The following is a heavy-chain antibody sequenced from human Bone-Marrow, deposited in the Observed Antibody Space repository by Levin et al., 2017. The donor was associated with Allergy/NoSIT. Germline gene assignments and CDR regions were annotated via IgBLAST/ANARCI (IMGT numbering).Heavy chain of an antibody. CDR1: GFTFSSYE. D-gene: IGHD3-10*01. J-gene: IGHJ5*02. CDR2: ISSSGSTI. CDR3: ARDPLSYGSGSYSGWFDP. V-gene: IGHV3-48*03. Sequence: SGGSLRLSCAASGFTFSSYEMNWVRQAPGKGLEWVSYISSSGSTIYYADSVKGRFTISRDNAKNSLYLQMNSLRAEDTAVYYCARDPLSYGSGSYSGWFDPWGQGTLVTVSS.